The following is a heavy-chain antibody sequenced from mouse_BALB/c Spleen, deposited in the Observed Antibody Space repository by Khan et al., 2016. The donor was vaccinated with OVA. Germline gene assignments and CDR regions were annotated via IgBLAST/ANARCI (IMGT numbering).Heavy chain of an antibody. V-gene: IGHV2-6-7*01. Sequence: VQLQELGPGLVAPSQNLSITCTVSGFSLTDYGVNWVRQPPGKGLEWLGMIWGDGSTDYNSALKSRLSISKDNSKSQVFLKMNSLQTDDTARFYCARELRLGGFAYWGQGTLVTVSA. CDR2: IWGDGST. D-gene: IGHD1-2*01. J-gene: IGHJ3*01. CDR3: ARELRLGGFAY. CDR1: GFSLTDYG.